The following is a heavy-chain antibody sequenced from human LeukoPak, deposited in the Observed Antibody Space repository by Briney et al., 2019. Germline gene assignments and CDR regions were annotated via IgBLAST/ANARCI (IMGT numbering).Heavy chain of an antibody. Sequence: GESLKISCKGSEYSFTTYWIGWVRQMPGKGLEWMGSIYPGDSDTRYSPSFQGQVTISVDKSISTAHLQWSSLKASDTAMYYCARREYYYDSSGYRYFDYWGQGTLVTVSS. V-gene: IGHV5-51*01. CDR2: IYPGDSDT. CDR3: ARREYYYDSSGYRYFDY. D-gene: IGHD3-22*01. CDR1: EYSFTTYW. J-gene: IGHJ4*02.